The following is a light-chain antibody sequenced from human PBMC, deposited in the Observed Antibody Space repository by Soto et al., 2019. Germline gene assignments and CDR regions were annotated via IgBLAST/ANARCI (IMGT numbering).Light chain of an antibody. Sequence: DIVMTQSPATLSVSPGERATLSCRASQTISSNLAWYQQKPGQTPRLLIYGASTRAAGIPARFSGSGSGTDFTLTITSLQSEDFAVYYCQKYGSSGTLGQGTKVDIK. V-gene: IGKV3-15*01. J-gene: IGKJ1*01. CDR2: GAS. CDR1: QTISSN. CDR3: QKYGSSGT.